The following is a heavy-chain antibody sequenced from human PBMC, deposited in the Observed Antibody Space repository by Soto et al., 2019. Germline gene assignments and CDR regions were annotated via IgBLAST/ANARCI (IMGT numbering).Heavy chain of an antibody. J-gene: IGHJ4*02. CDR2: IYYTGGA. CDR3: ARGLTMLRGVMDS. CDR1: GGSISSGGDY. Sequence: VQLVESGPGLLKPSETLSLNCTVSGGSISSGGDYWSWIRQRPGKGLEWIGYIYYTGGAYYNPSLKSRLTLSVDTAKSQFSLQLTSVTAADTAVYFCARGLTMLRGVMDSWGQGTLVTVSS. D-gene: IGHD3-10*01. V-gene: IGHV4-31*03.